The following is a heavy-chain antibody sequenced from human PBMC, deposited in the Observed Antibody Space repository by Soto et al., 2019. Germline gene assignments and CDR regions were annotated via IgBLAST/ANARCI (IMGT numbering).Heavy chain of an antibody. CDR3: AKRGEPQYYYGMDV. CDR1: GFTFSSYG. J-gene: IGHJ6*02. Sequence: GGSLRLSCAASGFTFSSYGMHWVRQAPGKGLEWVAVIPYDGSNKYYADSVKGRFTISRDNSKNTLYLQMNSLRAEDTAVYYCAKRGEPQYYYGMDVWGQGTTVTVSS. D-gene: IGHD3-16*01. CDR2: IPYDGSNK. V-gene: IGHV3-30*18.